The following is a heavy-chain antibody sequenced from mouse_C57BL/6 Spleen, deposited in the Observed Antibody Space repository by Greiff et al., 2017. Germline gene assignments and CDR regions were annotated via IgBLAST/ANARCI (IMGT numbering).Heavy chain of an antibody. CDR2: IYPGDGDT. Sequence: VQLQESGAELVKPGASVKISCKASGYAFSSYWMNWVKQRPGKGLEWIGQIYPGDGDTNYNGKFKGKATLTADKSSSTAYMQLSSLTSEDSAVYFCARRAAQATGAMDYWGQGTSVTVSS. J-gene: IGHJ4*01. CDR1: GYAFSSYW. CDR3: ARRAAQATGAMDY. D-gene: IGHD3-2*02. V-gene: IGHV1-80*01.